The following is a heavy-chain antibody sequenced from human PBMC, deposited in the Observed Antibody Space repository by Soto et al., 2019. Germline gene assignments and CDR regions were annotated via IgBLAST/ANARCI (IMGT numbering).Heavy chain of an antibody. D-gene: IGHD2-21*01. V-gene: IGHV4-39*01. J-gene: IGHJ6*03. Sequence: SETLSLTCTVSGGSISSSSYYWGWIRQPPGKGLEWIGSIYYSGSTYYNPSLKSRVTISVDTSKNQFSLKLSSVTAADTAVYYCARYSSSGLYYYYIDDWGKGTTVTVSS. CDR1: GGSISSSSYY. CDR3: ARYSSSGLYYYYIDD. CDR2: IYYSGST.